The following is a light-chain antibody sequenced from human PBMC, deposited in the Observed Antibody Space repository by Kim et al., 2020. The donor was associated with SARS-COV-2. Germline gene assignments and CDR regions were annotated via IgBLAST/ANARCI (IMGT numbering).Light chain of an antibody. CDR1: QSISNN. J-gene: IGKJ4*01. Sequence: ILMTQSLATLSMSPGERATLSCRASQSISNNIAWYQQKPGQAPRLLIYGASTRATGMPARFTGGGSGTDFTLTISSLQSEDSAVYYCQQYNKSPLTFGRGTKVDIK. CDR3: QQYNKSPLT. V-gene: IGKV3-15*01. CDR2: GAS.